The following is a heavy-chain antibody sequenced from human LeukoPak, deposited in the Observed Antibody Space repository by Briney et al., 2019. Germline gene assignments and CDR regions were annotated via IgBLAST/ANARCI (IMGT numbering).Heavy chain of an antibody. CDR1: GFSVSNTY. CDR3: ARSAARLRYYYAMDV. Sequence: GGSLRLSCAASGFSVSNTYMSWVRQAPGKGLEWVADIYSGDSGVSTYYADSVKGRFTISRHNSKNTLYLQMSSLRAEDTAVYFCARSAARLRYYYAMDVWGQGTTVTVCS. J-gene: IGHJ6*02. CDR2: IYSGDSGVST. D-gene: IGHD6-6*01. V-gene: IGHV3-53*04.